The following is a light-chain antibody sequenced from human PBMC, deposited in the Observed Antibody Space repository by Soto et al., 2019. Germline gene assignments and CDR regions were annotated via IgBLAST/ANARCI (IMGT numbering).Light chain of an antibody. V-gene: IGLV2-14*01. CDR1: SSDVGGYNY. CDR2: RDN. J-gene: IGLJ2*01. CDR3: SSYTTRSSLL. Sequence: QYARTQPASVSGSPERSITISCTGTSSDVGGYNYVSWYQQHPGKAPKLMIYRDNNRPSGVSNRFSGSKSGNKASLTISGLRAEDEADYYCSSYTTRSSLLFGGGTQLTVL.